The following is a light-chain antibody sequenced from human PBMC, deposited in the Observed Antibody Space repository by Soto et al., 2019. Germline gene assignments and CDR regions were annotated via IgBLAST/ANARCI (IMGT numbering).Light chain of an antibody. Sequence: DIQLTQTPSTLSASVGDEVTITCRASQTISRWLAWYQQKPGRAPKLLIYDASTLESGVPSRFSGSGSETDFTLTISSLQPDDFATYYCLQYETYWTFGQGTKVDI. J-gene: IGKJ1*01. CDR2: DAS. V-gene: IGKV1-5*01. CDR3: LQYETYWT. CDR1: QTISRW.